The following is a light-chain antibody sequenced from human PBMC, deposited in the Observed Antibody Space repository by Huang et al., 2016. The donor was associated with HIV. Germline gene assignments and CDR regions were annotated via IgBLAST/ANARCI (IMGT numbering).Light chain of an antibody. CDR1: QDISNY. J-gene: IGKJ1*01. V-gene: IGKV1-33*01. CDR2: DAS. CDR3: QQYDNFPPT. Sequence: DIQMTQSPSSLSASVGDRVTITCQASQDISNYLNWYLQKPGKAPKLLLYDASSLETGVPSRFSGSRSGTDFTFTISSLQPEDIATYYCQQYDNFPPTFGQGTKVEIK.